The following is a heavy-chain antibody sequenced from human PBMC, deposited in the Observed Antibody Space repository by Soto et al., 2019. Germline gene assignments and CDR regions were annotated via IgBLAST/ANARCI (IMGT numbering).Heavy chain of an antibody. CDR2: IFWDDDK. CDR1: GFSLSTSVVA. V-gene: IGHV2-5*02. Sequence: SGSTLVNPTQTLTLTCTFSGFSLSTSVVAVGWIRQAPRKAPEWLAFIFWDDDKRYSPSLENRLTITKDTSKNQVVLTMTNMDPVDTASYYCAQIFDFWSGYWFSYWGRGTLVTVSS. J-gene: IGHJ4*02. CDR3: AQIFDFWSGYWFSY. D-gene: IGHD3-3*01.